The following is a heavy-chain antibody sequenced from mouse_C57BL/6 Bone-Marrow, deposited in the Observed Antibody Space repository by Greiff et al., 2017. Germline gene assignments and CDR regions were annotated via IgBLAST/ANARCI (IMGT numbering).Heavy chain of an antibody. CDR1: GYTFTSYD. CDR3: AILRQLRLSAWFAY. D-gene: IGHD3-2*02. CDR2: IYPRDGST. V-gene: IGHV1-85*01. Sequence: VQLQQSGPELVKPGASVKLSCKASGYTFTSYDINWVKQRPGQGLEWIGWIYPRDGSTKYNEKFKGKATLPVDTSSSTAYMELHSLTSEGSSVYFCAILRQLRLSAWFAYWGQGTLVTVSA. J-gene: IGHJ3*01.